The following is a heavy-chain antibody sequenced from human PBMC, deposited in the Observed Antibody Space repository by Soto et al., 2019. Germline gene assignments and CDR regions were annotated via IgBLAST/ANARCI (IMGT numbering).Heavy chain of an antibody. CDR2: IYWDDAK. D-gene: IGHD3-9*01. CDR3: AQMDFDLYGMDV. V-gene: IGHV2-5*02. CDR1: GISLTNSGVG. J-gene: IGHJ6*02. Sequence: QITLTESGPTLVKPTQTLTLTCTFSGISLTNSGVGVSWIRQPPGKALEWLAVIYWDDAKHFSPSQKSRLTITKDTSKNQVVLTMTNMGSVDTATYFCAQMDFDLYGMDVWGQGTTVIVSS.